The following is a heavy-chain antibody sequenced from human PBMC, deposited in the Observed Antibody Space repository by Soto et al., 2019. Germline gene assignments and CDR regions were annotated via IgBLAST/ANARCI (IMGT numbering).Heavy chain of an antibody. V-gene: IGHV3-23*01. J-gene: IGHJ4*02. D-gene: IGHD3-22*01. CDR2: ISGSGGST. CDR3: AKDLPGPTYYYDSSGYYAFDY. Sequence: GGSLRLSCAASGFTFSSYAMSWVRQAPGKGLEWVSAISGSGGSTYYADSVKGRFTISRDNSKNTLYLQMNSLRAEDTDVYYCAKDLPGPTYYYDSSGYYAFDYWGQGTLVTVSS. CDR1: GFTFSSYA.